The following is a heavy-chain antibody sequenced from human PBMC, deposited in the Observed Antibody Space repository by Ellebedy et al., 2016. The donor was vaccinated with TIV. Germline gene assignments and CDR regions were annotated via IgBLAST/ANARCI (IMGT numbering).Heavy chain of an antibody. CDR1: GCSISRYY. V-gene: IGHV4-59*12. CDR3: ARVQKDTIFGVVISLNRWFDP. Sequence: MPSETLSLTCTVSGCSISRYYWPWIRQPQGKGLEWIGYIYYSESTNYNPSLKSRVTISVDTPKSQFSLNLSSVTAAATAVYYCARVQKDTIFGVVISLNRWFDPWGQGTLVTVSS. D-gene: IGHD3-3*01. CDR2: IYYSEST. J-gene: IGHJ5*02.